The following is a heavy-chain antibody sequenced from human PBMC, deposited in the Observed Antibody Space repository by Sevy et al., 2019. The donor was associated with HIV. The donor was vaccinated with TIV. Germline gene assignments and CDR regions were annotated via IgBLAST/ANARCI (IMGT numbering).Heavy chain of an antibody. V-gene: IGHV1-3*04. Sequence: ASVKVSCKTSGYTFINYAIHWVRQAPGQRLEWMGWINTDNGNTKYSPKFQDRVTITRDTSASTAYMELSSLTSEDTAMFYCARDFPTYCGGDYYFDYWGQGTLVTVSS. CDR3: ARDFPTYCGGDYYFDY. CDR1: GYTFINYA. D-gene: IGHD2-21*02. CDR2: INTDNGNT. J-gene: IGHJ4*02.